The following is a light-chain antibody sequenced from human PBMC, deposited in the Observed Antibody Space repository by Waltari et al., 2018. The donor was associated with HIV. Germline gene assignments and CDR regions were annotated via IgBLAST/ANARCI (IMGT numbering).Light chain of an antibody. CDR1: SSNIGSKT. V-gene: IGLV1-44*01. CDR3: AAWDRSLNGPV. J-gene: IGLJ1*01. CDR2: YNN. Sequence: QSVLTQPPSASGTPGQRVTISCSGSSSNIGSKTVNWYQQLPGTAPKLLIYYNNQRPSGVPDRFPGSKSGTSASLAISGLQSEDEADYYCAAWDRSLNGPVFGTGTKVTVL.